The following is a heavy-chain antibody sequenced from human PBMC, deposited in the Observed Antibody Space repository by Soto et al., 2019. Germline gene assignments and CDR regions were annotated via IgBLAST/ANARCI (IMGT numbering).Heavy chain of an antibody. J-gene: IGHJ6*02. CDR1: GFTFRSYD. CDR3: APRPGPRIAVDV. V-gene: IGHV3-23*01. Sequence: GGSLRLSCAASGFTFRSYDMSWVRQAPGKGLEWVSGISGSGGSRYYADSVKGRFTISRDNSKNTLYLQMNSLRAEDTAVYYCAPRPGPRIAVDVWGQGTTVTVSS. D-gene: IGHD6-13*01. CDR2: ISGSGGSR.